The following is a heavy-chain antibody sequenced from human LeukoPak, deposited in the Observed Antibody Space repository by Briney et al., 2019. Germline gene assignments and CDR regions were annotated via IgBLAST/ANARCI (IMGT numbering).Heavy chain of an antibody. CDR2: IYPGDSDT. CDR1: GYSSTSYW. CDR3: ARTYSSSHYYFDY. Sequence: GESLKISCKGSGYSSTSYWIGWVRQMPGKGLEWMGIIYPGDSDTRYSPSFQGQVTISADKSISTAYLQWSSLKASDTAMYYCARTYSSSHYYFDYWGQGTLVTVSS. D-gene: IGHD6-13*01. V-gene: IGHV5-51*01. J-gene: IGHJ4*02.